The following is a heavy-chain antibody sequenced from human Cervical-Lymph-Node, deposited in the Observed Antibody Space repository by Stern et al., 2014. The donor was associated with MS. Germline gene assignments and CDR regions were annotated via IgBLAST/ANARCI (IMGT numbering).Heavy chain of an antibody. CDR3: ARDAMYSGSYPDY. V-gene: IGHV3-33*01. J-gene: IGHJ4*02. CDR2: IWYDGSNK. CDR1: GFTFSSYG. Sequence: VQLVESGGGVVQPGRSLRPPWAGSGFTFSSYGMPWVRQAPGKGLEWGALIWYDGSNKYYADSVKGRFTISRDNSKNTLYLQMNSLRAEDTAVYYCARDAMYSGSYPDYWGRGTLVTVSS. D-gene: IGHD1-26*01.